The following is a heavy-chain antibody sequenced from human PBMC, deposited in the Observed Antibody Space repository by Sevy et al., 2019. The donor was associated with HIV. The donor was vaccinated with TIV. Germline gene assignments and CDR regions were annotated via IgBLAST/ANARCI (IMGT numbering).Heavy chain of an antibody. V-gene: IGHV1-46*03. D-gene: IGHD2-21*01. CDR2: INPSGGST. J-gene: IGHJ3*02. CDR3: ARVPTYCGGDCFAFDI. Sequence: ASVKVSCKASGYTFTSYYMHWVRQAPGQGLEWMGIINPSGGSTSYAQKFQGRVTMTRDTSTGTVYMELSSLRSEDTAVYYCARVPTYCGGDCFAFDIWGQGTMVTVSS. CDR1: GYTFTSYY.